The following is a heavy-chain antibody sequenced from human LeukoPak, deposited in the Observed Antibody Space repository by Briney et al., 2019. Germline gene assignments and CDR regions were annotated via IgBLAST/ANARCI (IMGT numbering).Heavy chain of an antibody. D-gene: IGHD3-22*01. CDR3: ARDLSHYYDSSGPSDSFDI. CDR2: ISSSSSYI. J-gene: IGHJ3*02. Sequence: RGSLRLSCVASGFTFSSYSMNWVRQAPGKGLEWVSFISSSSSYIYYADSVKGRFTISRDNAKNSPYLQMNSLRAEDAAVYYCARDLSHYYDSSGPSDSFDIWGQGTMVAVSS. CDR1: GFTFSSYS. V-gene: IGHV3-21*01.